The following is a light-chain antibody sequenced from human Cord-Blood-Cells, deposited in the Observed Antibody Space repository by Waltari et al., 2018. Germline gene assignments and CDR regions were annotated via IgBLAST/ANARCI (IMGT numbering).Light chain of an antibody. Sequence: ELVMTQSPATLSVSPGERATLSCRASQSVSSNLAWYQQKPGQAPRLLNYGASTRATGIPARFSGSGSGTEFTLTISSLQSEDFAVYYCQQYNNWPPWTFGQGTKVEIK. CDR1: QSVSSN. J-gene: IGKJ1*01. CDR3: QQYNNWPPWT. V-gene: IGKV3-15*01. CDR2: GAS.